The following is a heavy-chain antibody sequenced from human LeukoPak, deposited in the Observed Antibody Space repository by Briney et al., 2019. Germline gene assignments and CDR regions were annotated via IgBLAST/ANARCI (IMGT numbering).Heavy chain of an antibody. CDR3: ARGRYDFWSGPRAYYFDY. CDR1: DLTFSNYE. Sequence: GGSLRLSCTSSDLTFSNYEMHWVRQAPGKGLDWVSYISSSSSTIYYADSVEGRFTISRDNAKNSLYLQMNSLRTEDTAIYYCARGRYDFWSGPRAYYFDYWGQGTLVTVSS. J-gene: IGHJ4*01. V-gene: IGHV3-48*03. D-gene: IGHD3-3*01. CDR2: ISSSSSTI.